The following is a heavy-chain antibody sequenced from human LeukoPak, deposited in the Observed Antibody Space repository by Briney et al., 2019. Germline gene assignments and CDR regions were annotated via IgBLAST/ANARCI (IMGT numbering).Heavy chain of an antibody. CDR3: ARTDYHVQYSTGWGYFDY. J-gene: IGHJ4*01. CDR2: VSYSGDT. CDR1: GGSISSSDYF. V-gene: IGHV4-39*01. Sequence: SETLSLTCTVSGGSISSSDYFWGWIRQPPGKGLEWIGTVSYSGDTYYNPSLKSRLTISVDTSKNQFSLKLTSLTAADTAVYYCARTDYHVQYSTGWGYFDYWGHGTLLTVSS. D-gene: IGHD6-19*01.